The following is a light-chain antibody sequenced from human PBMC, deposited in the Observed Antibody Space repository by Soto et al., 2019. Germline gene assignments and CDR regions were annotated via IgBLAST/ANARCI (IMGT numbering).Light chain of an antibody. J-gene: IGKJ1*01. Sequence: DIQMTQSPSTLSASVGDRDTITCRASQYISIWLAWYQQKPGKAPKLLIYKASSLESGVPSRFSGSGSGTEFTLTISSLQPDDFATYYCQQFEADPWTFGQGTKVEI. CDR1: QYISIW. V-gene: IGKV1-5*03. CDR2: KAS. CDR3: QQFEADPWT.